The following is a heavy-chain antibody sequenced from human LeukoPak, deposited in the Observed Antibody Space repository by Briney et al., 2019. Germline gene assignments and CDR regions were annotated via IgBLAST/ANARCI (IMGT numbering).Heavy chain of an antibody. Sequence: ASVKVSCKASGYTFISYALHWVRQAPGQGLEWMGWISAYNGDTNYAQKVQGRVTMTTDTSTSTAYMELRSLRSDDTAIYYCARDIVSGPPFDYWGQGTLVTVSS. CDR2: ISAYNGDT. V-gene: IGHV1-18*01. J-gene: IGHJ4*02. CDR3: ARDIVSGPPFDY. D-gene: IGHD2-15*01. CDR1: GYTFISYA.